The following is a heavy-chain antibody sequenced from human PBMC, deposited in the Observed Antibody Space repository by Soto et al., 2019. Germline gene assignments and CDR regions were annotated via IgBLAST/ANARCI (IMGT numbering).Heavy chain of an antibody. CDR1: GFTFSSYA. CDR2: ISGSGGST. CDR3: AKDRDRSWSLDY. Sequence: EVQLLESGGGLVQPGGSLRLSCAASGFTFSSYAMSWVRQAPGKGLEWVSAISGSGGSTYYADSVKGRFTISRDNSKNTLYRQMNSLRAEDTAVYYCAKDRDRSWSLDYWGQGTLVTVSS. V-gene: IGHV3-23*01. J-gene: IGHJ4*02. D-gene: IGHD6-13*01.